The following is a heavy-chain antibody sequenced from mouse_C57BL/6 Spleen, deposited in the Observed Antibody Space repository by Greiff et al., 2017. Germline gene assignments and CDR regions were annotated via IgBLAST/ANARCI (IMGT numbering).Heavy chain of an antibody. Sequence: VQLQQSGPELVKPGASVKISCKASGYTFTDYYLNWVKQSHGKSLEWIGDINPNNGGTSYNQKFKGKATLTVDKSSSTAYMERRSLTSEDSAVYYCAKIYYGYDVGYFDYWGQGTTLTVSS. CDR1: GYTFTDYY. J-gene: IGHJ2*01. D-gene: IGHD2-2*01. CDR3: AKIYYGYDVGYFDY. CDR2: INPNNGGT. V-gene: IGHV1-26*01.